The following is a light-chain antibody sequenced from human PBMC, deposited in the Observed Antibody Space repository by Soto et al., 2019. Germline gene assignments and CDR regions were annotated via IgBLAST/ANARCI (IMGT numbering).Light chain of an antibody. J-gene: IGKJ1*01. CDR1: QRISTY. V-gene: IGKV1-5*01. CDR3: QQSYSFRT. Sequence: DIQMTQSPSTLSASVGDRVTITCRASQRISTYLAWYQQKLGKAPKLLIYDASSLESGVPSRFSGSGSGTEFTLLISSLQPDDFATYYCQQSYSFRTFCQGTKVEIK. CDR2: DAS.